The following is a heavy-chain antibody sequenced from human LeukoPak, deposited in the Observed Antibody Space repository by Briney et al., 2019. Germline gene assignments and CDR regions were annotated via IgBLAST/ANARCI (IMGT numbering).Heavy chain of an antibody. CDR3: AKDRQKGSSLTAAGDAFDV. CDR1: GFTVTNDY. J-gene: IGHJ3*01. D-gene: IGHD6-13*01. Sequence: GGSLRLSCAVSGFTVTNDYMNWVRQAPGKGLEWVSGISWASGSLAYADSVKGRFTVSRDNAKNSLYLQMNSLRSEDMALYYCAKDRQKGSSLTAAGDAFDVWGHGTMVIVSS. CDR2: ISWASGSL. V-gene: IGHV3-9*03.